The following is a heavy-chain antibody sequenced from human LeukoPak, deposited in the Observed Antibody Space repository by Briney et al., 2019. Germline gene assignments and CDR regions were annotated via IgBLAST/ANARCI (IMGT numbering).Heavy chain of an antibody. Sequence: SETLSLTCTVSGGSISSDYWSWIRQPAGKGLEWIGRIYTSGSINYNPSLKSRVTMSVDTSKNQFSLKLSSVTAADTAVYYCASGGYSYGFVDYWGQGTLVTVSS. CDR2: IYTSGSI. D-gene: IGHD5-18*01. CDR1: GGSISSDY. CDR3: ASGGYSYGFVDY. J-gene: IGHJ4*02. V-gene: IGHV4-4*07.